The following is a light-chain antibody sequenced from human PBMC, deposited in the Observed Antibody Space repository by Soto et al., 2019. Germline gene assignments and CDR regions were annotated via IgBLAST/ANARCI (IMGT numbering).Light chain of an antibody. J-gene: IGKJ2*01. CDR1: QSLLYSSNNKNY. V-gene: IGKV4-1*01. CDR3: HQYYSTPST. CDR2: WAS. Sequence: DIVMTQSPDSLAVSLGERATINCKSSQSLLYSSNNKNYLAWYQQKPGQPPKLLIYWASTRESGVPDRFSGSGSGTDFTLTNSSLQAEDVAVYYCHQYYSTPSTFGQGTKLEIK.